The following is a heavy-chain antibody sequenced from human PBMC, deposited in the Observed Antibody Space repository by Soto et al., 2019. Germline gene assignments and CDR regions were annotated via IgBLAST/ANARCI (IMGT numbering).Heavy chain of an antibody. Sequence: SETLSLTCAVSGYSISSGYYWGWIRQPPGKGLEWIGSIYHSGSTYYNPSLKSRVTISVDTSKNQFSLKLSSVTAADTAVYYCAREXSYYYGSGSYSNNWFDPWGQGTLVTVSS. D-gene: IGHD3-10*01. CDR1: GYSISSGYY. CDR3: AREXSYYYGSGSYSNNWFDP. V-gene: IGHV4-38-2*01. J-gene: IGHJ5*02. CDR2: IYHSGST.